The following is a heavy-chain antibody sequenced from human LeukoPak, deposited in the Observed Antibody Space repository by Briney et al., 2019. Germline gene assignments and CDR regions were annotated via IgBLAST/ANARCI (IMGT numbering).Heavy chain of an antibody. CDR2: ISGSGGST. Sequence: GGSLRLSCAASGFTFSSYAMSWVRQAPGKGLEWVSAISGSGGSTYYADSVKGRFTISRDNSKNTLYLQMNSLRAEDTAVYYCAKHGRESIFGVVILFDYWGQGTLVTVSS. CDR3: AKHGRESIFGVVILFDY. CDR1: GFTFSSYA. D-gene: IGHD3-3*01. J-gene: IGHJ4*02. V-gene: IGHV3-23*01.